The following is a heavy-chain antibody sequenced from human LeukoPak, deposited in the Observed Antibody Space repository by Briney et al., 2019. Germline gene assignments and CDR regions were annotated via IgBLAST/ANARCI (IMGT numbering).Heavy chain of an antibody. CDR3: GTGTTSYYYYMDV. CDR2: IYPGDSDT. Sequence: GESLKISCKGSGYSFTSYWIGWVRQMPGKGLEWMGIIYPGDSDTRYSPSFQGQVTISADKSISTAYLQWSSLKASDTAMYYCGTGTTSYYYYMDVWGKGTTVAVSS. CDR1: GYSFTSYW. D-gene: IGHD1-7*01. J-gene: IGHJ6*03. V-gene: IGHV5-51*01.